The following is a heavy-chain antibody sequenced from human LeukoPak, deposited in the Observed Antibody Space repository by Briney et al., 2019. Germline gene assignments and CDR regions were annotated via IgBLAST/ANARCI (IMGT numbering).Heavy chain of an antibody. V-gene: IGHV4-34*01. D-gene: IGHD5-24*01. CDR3: ARGRWLQFYYYYYMDV. J-gene: IGHJ6*03. CDR2: INHSGST. CDR1: GGSFSGYY. Sequence: PSETLSLTCAVYGGSFSGYYWSWIRQPPGKGLEWIGEINHSGSTNYNPSLKSRVTISVDTPKNQFSLKLSSVTAADTAVYYCARGRWLQFYYYYYMDVWGKGTTVTVSS.